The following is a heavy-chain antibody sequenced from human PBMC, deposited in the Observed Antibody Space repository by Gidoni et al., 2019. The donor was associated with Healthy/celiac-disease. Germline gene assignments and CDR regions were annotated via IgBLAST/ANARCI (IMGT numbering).Heavy chain of an antibody. D-gene: IGHD3-10*01. CDR3: ARVELYYYGEADY. CDR2: RKQDVSEK. Sequence: EVQLVESGGGLVQPGGSLRRSCAASGFPVSSYWMSWVRQAPGKGLEWGANRKQDVSEKYYVDSVKGRFTISRDNAKNSLYLQMNSLRAEDTAVYYCARVELYYYGEADYWGQGTLVTVSS. CDR1: GFPVSSYW. J-gene: IGHJ4*02. V-gene: IGHV3-7*01.